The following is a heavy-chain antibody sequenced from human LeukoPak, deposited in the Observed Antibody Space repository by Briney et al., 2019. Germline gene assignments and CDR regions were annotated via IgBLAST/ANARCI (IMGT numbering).Heavy chain of an antibody. CDR1: GGTFSSYA. V-gene: IGHV1-69*13. D-gene: IGHD3-16*02. CDR2: IIPIFGTA. J-gene: IGHJ3*02. CDR3: ARVPNYDYVWGSYRPNAFDI. Sequence: GASVKVSCKASGGTFSSYAISWVRQAPGQGLEWMGGIIPIFGTANYAQKFQGRVTITADESTSTAYMELSSLRSEDTAVYYCARVPNYDYVWGSYRPNAFDIWGQGTMVTVSS.